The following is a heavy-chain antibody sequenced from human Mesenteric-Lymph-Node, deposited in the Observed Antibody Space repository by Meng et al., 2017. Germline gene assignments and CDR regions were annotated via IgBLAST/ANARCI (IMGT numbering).Heavy chain of an antibody. D-gene: IGHD6-13*01. J-gene: IGHJ6*02. CDR1: GYTFTSYG. CDR3: ARAAAGSYYYYYYGMDV. CDR2: ISAYNGKT. V-gene: IGHV1-18*01. Sequence: ASVKVSCKASGYTFTSYGISWVRQAPGQGLEWMGWISAYNGKTNYAQKFQGRVTITTDESTSTAYMELSSLRSEDTAVYYCARAAAGSYYYYYYGMDVWGQGTTVTVSS.